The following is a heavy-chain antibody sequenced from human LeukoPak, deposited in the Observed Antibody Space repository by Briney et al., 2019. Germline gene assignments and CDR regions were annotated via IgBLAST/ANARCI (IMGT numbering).Heavy chain of an antibody. CDR1: GFTFSSYG. V-gene: IGHV3-30*02. J-gene: IGHJ4*02. Sequence: GGSLRLSCAASGFTFSSYGMHWVRQAPGKGLEWVAFIRYDGSNKYYADSVKGRFTISRDNSKNTLYLQMNSLRAEDTAVYYCAKGPIDFWSGYYDAYFDYWGQGTLVTVSS. D-gene: IGHD3-3*01. CDR3: AKGPIDFWSGYYDAYFDY. CDR2: IRYDGSNK.